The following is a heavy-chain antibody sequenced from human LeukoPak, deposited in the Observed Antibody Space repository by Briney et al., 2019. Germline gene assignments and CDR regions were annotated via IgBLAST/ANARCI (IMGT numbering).Heavy chain of an antibody. V-gene: IGHV1-2*06. CDR3: TRGENAFDV. Sequence: GASVKVSCKPSGSIFTDHYLHWVRQAPGQGLEWMGRINPTSGVTNYAQKFQGRVTMTTDTSITTIYMELSRLRSDETAVYYCTRGENAFDVWGQGTMVTVSS. J-gene: IGHJ3*01. CDR1: GSIFTDHY. CDR2: INPTSGVT.